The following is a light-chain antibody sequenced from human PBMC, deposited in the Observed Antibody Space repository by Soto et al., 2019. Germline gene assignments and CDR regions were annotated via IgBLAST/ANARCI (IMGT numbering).Light chain of an antibody. J-gene: IGLJ1*01. CDR3: ISYTSSDTYV. CDR1: SSDVVAYKY. Sequence: QSALTQPASVSGSPGQSITISCTGTSSDVVAYKYVSWYQQHPGKAPKLMIYDVSSRPSGVSNRFSGSKSGNTASLIISGLQAEDEADYYCISYTSSDTYVFGTGTKLTVL. CDR2: DVS. V-gene: IGLV2-14*01.